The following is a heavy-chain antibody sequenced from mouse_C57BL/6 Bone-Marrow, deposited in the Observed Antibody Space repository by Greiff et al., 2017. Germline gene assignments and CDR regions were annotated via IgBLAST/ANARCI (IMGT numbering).Heavy chain of an antibody. Sequence: EVQLQQSGAELVRPGASVKLSCTASGFNIQDDYMHWVKQRPEQGLEWIGWIDPENGDTEYASKFQGKATITADTSSNTAYLQLSSLTSEDTAVYYCTTMVTPFAYWGQGTLVTVSA. CDR2: IDPENGDT. D-gene: IGHD2-2*01. CDR1: GFNIQDDY. CDR3: TTMVTPFAY. V-gene: IGHV14-4*01. J-gene: IGHJ3*01.